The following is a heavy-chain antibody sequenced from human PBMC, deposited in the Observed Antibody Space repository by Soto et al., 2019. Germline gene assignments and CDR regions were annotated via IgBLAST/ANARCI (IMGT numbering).Heavy chain of an antibody. J-gene: IGHJ4*02. CDR1: GYSFTGYS. D-gene: IGHD3-3*01. CDR3: AKDRFWSGYYTGDFDY. V-gene: IGHV1-2*02. Sequence: ASVKVSCMPSGYSFTGYSVHWVRQAPGHGPAGMGWINPKSGGTKYAQKFQGRVTMTRDTSISTVFMELSRVTSDETAVDYCAKDRFWSGYYTGDFDYWGQGTLVTVSS. CDR2: INPKSGGT.